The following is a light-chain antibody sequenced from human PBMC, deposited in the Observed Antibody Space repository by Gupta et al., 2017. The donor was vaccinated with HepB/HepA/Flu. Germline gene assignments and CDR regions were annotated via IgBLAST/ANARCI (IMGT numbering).Light chain of an antibody. V-gene: IGLV3-21*04. Sequence: SYVLTQPPSVSVAPGKTARITCGGNNIGSKSVHWYQQKPGEAPVLVIYYDSDRPSGCPERFSGSNSGNTATLTISRVESGDEADYYCQGCDSSSDHPGFGGGTKLTVL. CDR1: NIGSKS. CDR3: QGCDSSSDHPG. CDR2: YDS. J-gene: IGLJ3*02.